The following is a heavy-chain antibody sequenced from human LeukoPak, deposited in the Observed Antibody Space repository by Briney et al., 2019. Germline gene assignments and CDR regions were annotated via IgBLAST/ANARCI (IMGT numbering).Heavy chain of an antibody. CDR3: AKHYMGSSYNRGLDS. D-gene: IGHD3-10*01. CDR2: IHYSGST. J-gene: IGHJ4*02. Sequence: SETLSLTCTVSGGSISSYYWSWIRQPPGKGLVWIGYIHYSGSTNYSPSLKSRVTISIDTSKNQFSLKLSSVTAADTAVYYCAKHYMGSSYNRGLDSWGQGTLVTVSS. V-gene: IGHV4-59*08. CDR1: GGSISSYY.